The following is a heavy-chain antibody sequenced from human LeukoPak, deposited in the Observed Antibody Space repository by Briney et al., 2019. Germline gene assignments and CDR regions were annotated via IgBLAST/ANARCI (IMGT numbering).Heavy chain of an antibody. CDR1: GFTFDDYG. Sequence: GGSLRLSCAASGFTFDDYGMSWVRQAPGKGLEWVSGINWNGGSTGYADSVKGRFTISRDNLKNTLYLQMNSLRAEDTAAFYCAKDRDDYVWGSYLGAFDIWGQGTMVTVSS. J-gene: IGHJ3*02. D-gene: IGHD3-16*01. CDR2: INWNGGST. V-gene: IGHV3-20*04. CDR3: AKDRDDYVWGSYLGAFDI.